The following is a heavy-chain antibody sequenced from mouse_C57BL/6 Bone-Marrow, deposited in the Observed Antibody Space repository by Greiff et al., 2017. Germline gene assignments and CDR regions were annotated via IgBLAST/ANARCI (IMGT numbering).Heavy chain of an antibody. CDR2: IGPGSGST. CDR1: GYTFTDYY. D-gene: IGHD2-5*01. V-gene: IGHV1-77*01. CDR3: ARLPNLYYSNFPDGFAY. Sequence: QVQLQQSGAELVKPGASVKISCKASGYTFTDYYINWVKQRPGQGLEWIGKIGPGSGSTYYNEKFKGKATLTADKSSSTAYMQLSSLTSEDSAVYFCARLPNLYYSNFPDGFAYWGQGTLVTVSA. J-gene: IGHJ3*01.